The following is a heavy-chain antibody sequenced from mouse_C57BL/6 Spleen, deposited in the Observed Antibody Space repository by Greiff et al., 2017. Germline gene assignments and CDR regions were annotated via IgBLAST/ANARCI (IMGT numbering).Heavy chain of an antibody. CDR2: ILPGSGST. CDR1: GYTFTGYW. V-gene: IGHV1-9*01. J-gene: IGHJ4*01. Sequence: VQLQQSGAELMKPGASVKLSCKATGYTFTGYWIEWVKQRPGHGLEWIGEILPGSGSTNYNEKFKGKATFTADTSSNTAYMQLSSLTTEDSAIYYSARRGLNYGSTSYAMDYWGQGTSVTVSS. D-gene: IGHD1-1*01. CDR3: ARRGLNYGSTSYAMDY.